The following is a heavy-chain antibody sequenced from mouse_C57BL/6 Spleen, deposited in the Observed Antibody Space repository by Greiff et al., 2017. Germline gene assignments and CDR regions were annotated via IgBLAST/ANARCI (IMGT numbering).Heavy chain of an antibody. J-gene: IGHJ3*01. CDR3: ARLLWLKFAY. V-gene: IGHV2-2*01. CDR2: IWSGGST. D-gene: IGHD2-2*01. CDR1: GFSLPSYG. Sequence: QVQLKESGPGLVQPSQSLSITCTVSGFSLPSYGVHWVRQSPGTGLEWLGVIWSGGSTDYNAAFISRLSISKDNSKSLVFFKMKSQQADDTAIYYCARLLWLKFAYWGQGTLVTVSA.